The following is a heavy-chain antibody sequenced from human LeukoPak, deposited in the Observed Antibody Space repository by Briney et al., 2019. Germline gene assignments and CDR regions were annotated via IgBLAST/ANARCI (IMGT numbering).Heavy chain of an antibody. CDR3: TTDEGNTTSFYKSDY. CDR2: IKTKSDGETT. J-gene: IGHJ4*02. CDR1: GFTFSDAW. Sequence: PGGSLRLSCAASGFTFSDAWLSWVRQAPGRGLEWVGRIKTKSDGETTAYAAPVNGRFIISRDDSKNTLYLQMDSLKTEDTGAYYCTTDEGNTTSFYKSDYWGQGTLVTVS. D-gene: IGHD2/OR15-2a*01. V-gene: IGHV3-15*01.